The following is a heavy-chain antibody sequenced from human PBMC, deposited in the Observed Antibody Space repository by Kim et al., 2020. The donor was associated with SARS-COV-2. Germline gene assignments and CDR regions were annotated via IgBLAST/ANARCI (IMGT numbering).Heavy chain of an antibody. D-gene: IGHD6-13*01. CDR3: ARTTGYSSSWSYSDYFD. Sequence: GGSLRLSCAASGFTFSSYAMHWVRQAPGKGLEWVAVISYDGSNKYYADSVKGRFTISRDNSKNTLYLQMNSLRAEDTAVYYCARTTGYSSSWSYSDYFD. CDR1: GFTFSSYA. V-gene: IGHV3-30-3*01. CDR2: ISYDGSNK. J-gene: IGHJ4*01.